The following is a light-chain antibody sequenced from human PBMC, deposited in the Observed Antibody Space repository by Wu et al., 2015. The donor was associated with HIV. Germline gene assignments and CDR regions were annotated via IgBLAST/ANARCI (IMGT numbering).Light chain of an antibody. J-gene: IGKJ2*01. CDR2: DAS. V-gene: IGKV1-13*02. Sequence: AIQLTQSPSSLSASVGDRVTITCRASQDISSVLAWYQQKPGKAPSLLIYDASTLRSGVPSRFRGSGSGTDFTLTISSLQPEDFATYYCQQFSSYPPSTFGQGTKLEIK. CDR1: QDISSV. CDR3: QQFSSYPPST.